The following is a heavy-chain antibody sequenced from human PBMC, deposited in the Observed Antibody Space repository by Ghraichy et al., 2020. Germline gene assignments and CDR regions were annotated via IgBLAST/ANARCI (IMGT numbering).Heavy chain of an antibody. D-gene: IGHD2-8*01. CDR3: ARATTPVCPNGICPIPDY. V-gene: IGHV1-18*01. CDR1: GYTFTSFA. Sequence: ASVKVSCKGSGYTFTSFAVTWVRQAPGQGLEWMGWINTHNGETHYGQKFQGRVTMTTDTSTSTAYVEVRGLSSDDTAFYYCARATTPVCPNGICPIPDYWGQGTLVTVSS. CDR2: INTHNGET. J-gene: IGHJ4*02.